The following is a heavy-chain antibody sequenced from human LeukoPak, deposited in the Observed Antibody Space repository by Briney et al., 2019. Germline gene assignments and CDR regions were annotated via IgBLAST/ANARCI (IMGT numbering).Heavy chain of an antibody. CDR1: GYTFTSYD. D-gene: IGHD2-8*01. CDR2: ISAYNGNT. V-gene: IGHV1-18*01. J-gene: IGHJ6*03. CDR3: AKDRCSNGIGCYFYYMDV. Sequence: GASVKVSCTASGYTFTSYDVSWVRQAPGQGLEWMGWISAYNGNTNYAQKLQGRVTMTTDTSTSTAYMELRSLRSDDTAVYYCAKDRCSNGIGCYFYYMDVWGKGTTVTISS.